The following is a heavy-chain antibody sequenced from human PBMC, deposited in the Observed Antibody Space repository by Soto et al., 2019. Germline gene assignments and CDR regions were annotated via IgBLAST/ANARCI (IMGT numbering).Heavy chain of an antibody. V-gene: IGHV3-33*08. CDR2: IWYDGSNK. Sequence: QVQLVESGGGVVQPGRSLRLSCAASGFTFSSYAMHWVRQAPGKGLEWVAVIWYDGSNKYYADSVKGRFTISRDNSKNTLYLQMNSLRAEDTAVYYCARGVDGYFDYWGQGTLVTVSS. CDR3: ARGVDGYFDY. CDR1: GFTFSSYA. J-gene: IGHJ4*02.